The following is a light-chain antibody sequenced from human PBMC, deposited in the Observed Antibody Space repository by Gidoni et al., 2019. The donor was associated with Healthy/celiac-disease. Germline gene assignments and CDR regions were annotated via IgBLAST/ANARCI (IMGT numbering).Light chain of an antibody. CDR1: KLGDKY. CDR3: QAWDSSTAVV. CDR2: QDS. Sequence: SYEQTQPPPVSVSPGQTASITCSGDKLGDKYACWYQQKPGQSPVLVIYQDSKRPSGIPERFSGSNSGNTATLTISGTQAMDEADYYCQAWDSSTAVVFGGGTKLTVL. J-gene: IGLJ2*01. V-gene: IGLV3-1*01.